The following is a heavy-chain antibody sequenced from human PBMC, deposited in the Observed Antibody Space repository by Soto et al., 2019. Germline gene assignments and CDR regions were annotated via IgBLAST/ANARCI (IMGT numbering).Heavy chain of an antibody. V-gene: IGHV3-21*01. CDR1: GFTFSSYS. CDR3: ARALGSRVYGMDV. J-gene: IGHJ6*02. D-gene: IGHD2-15*01. Sequence: ESGGGLVKPGGSLRLSCAASGFTFSSYSMNWVRQAPGKGLEWVSSISSSSSYIYYADSVKGRFTISRDNAKNSLYLQMNSLRAEDTAVYYCARALGSRVYGMDVWGQGTTVTVSS. CDR2: ISSSSSYI.